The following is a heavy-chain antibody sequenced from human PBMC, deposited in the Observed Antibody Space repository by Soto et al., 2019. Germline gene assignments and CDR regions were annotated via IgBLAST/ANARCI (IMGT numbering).Heavy chain of an antibody. V-gene: IGHV1-18*01. CDR2: ISAYHGNT. CDR3: ARAADLGYYHYYYMDV. Sequence: QVQLVQSGAEVKKPGASVKVSCKASGYTFTSYGISWVRQAPGQGLEWMGWISAYHGNTNYAQKIQGRVTMTTDTSTSTAYMELRSLGSDDTAVYYCARAADLGYYHYYYMDVWGKGTTVTVSS. J-gene: IGHJ6*03. CDR1: GYTFTSYG. D-gene: IGHD3-3*01.